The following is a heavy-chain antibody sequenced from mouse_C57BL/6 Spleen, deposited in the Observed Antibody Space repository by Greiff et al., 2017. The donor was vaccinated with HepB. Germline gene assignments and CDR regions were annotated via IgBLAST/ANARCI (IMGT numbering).Heavy chain of an antibody. D-gene: IGHD2-3*01. CDR1: GFSLTSYA. J-gene: IGHJ4*01. CDR3: AREGLLDYYAMDY. Sequence: VKVVESGPGLVAPSQSLSITCTVSGFSLTSYAISWVRQPPGKGLEWLGVIWTGGGTNYNSALKSRLSISKDNSKSQVFLKMNSLQTDDTARYYCAREGLLDYYAMDYWGQGTSVTVSS. V-gene: IGHV2-9-1*01. CDR2: IWTGGGT.